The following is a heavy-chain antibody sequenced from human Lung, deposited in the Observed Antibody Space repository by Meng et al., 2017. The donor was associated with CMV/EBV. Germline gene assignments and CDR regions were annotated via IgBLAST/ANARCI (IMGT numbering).Heavy chain of an antibody. D-gene: IGHD3-10*01. Sequence: SXRLXCTASGFTFGDYAMTWVRQAPGKRLEWIGFIRNRTRGGTTEYAASVKGRFSILRDDSKSIAYLQMDSVKIEDTGVYFCARGSGSPEHWGQGTLVTVSS. CDR1: GFTFGDYA. CDR3: ARGSGSPEH. CDR2: IRNRTRGGTT. J-gene: IGHJ1*01. V-gene: IGHV3-49*04.